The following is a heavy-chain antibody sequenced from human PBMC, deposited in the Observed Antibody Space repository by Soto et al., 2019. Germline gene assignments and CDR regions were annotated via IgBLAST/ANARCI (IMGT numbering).Heavy chain of an antibody. CDR2: TRNKANSYTT. V-gene: IGHV3-72*01. D-gene: IGHD2-15*01. J-gene: IGHJ4*02. CDR3: ARGHCSGGSCYFDY. Sequence: EVQLVESGGGLVQPGGSLRLSCAASGFTFSDHYMDWVRQAPGKGLEWVGRTRNKANSYTTEYAASVKGRFTISRDDSKNSLYLQMNSLKTEDTAVYYCARGHCSGGSCYFDYWGQGTLVTVSS. CDR1: GFTFSDHY.